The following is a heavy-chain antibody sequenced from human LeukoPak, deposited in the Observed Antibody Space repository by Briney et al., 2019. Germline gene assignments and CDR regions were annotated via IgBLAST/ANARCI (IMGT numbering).Heavy chain of an antibody. CDR2: ISYDGSNK. D-gene: IGHD4-17*01. Sequence: PGRSLRLSCAASGFTFSSYGMHWVRQAPGKGLEWVAVISYDGSNKYYADSVKGRFTISRDNSKNTLYLQMNSLRAEDTAVYYCAKDRNPPHDYGARDYYYYGMDVWGQGTTVTVSS. V-gene: IGHV3-30*18. J-gene: IGHJ6*02. CDR3: AKDRNPPHDYGARDYYYYGMDV. CDR1: GFTFSSYG.